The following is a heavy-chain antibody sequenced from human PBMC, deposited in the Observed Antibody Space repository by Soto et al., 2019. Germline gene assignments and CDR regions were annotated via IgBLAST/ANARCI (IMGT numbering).Heavy chain of an antibody. J-gene: IGHJ4*02. Sequence: PGGSLRLSSRASVSESMFGAYEVSWVRQAPGKGLEWVAYISGGADTIYYADSVEGRFFISRDDTEKSVYLQMSSLGVVDSGHYYCAVIPGMSRGILVNFDSCGQGTLVTVSS. CDR1: VSESMFGAYE. CDR2: ISGGADTI. CDR3: AVIPGMSRGILVNFDS. V-gene: IGHV3-11*04. D-gene: IGHD3-10*01.